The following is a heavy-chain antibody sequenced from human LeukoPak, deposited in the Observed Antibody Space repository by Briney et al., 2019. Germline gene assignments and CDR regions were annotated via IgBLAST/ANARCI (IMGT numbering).Heavy chain of an antibody. V-gene: IGHV1-8*03. CDR1: GYTFTSYD. CDR3: ARVRGNRGWFDP. J-gene: IGHJ5*02. D-gene: IGHD3-16*01. Sequence: ASVKVSCKASGYTFTSYDINWVRQATGQGLEWMGWMNPNSGNTGYAQKFQGRVTITRNTSISTAYMELSSLRSEDTAVYYCARVRGNRGWFDPWGQGTLVTVSS. CDR2: MNPNSGNT.